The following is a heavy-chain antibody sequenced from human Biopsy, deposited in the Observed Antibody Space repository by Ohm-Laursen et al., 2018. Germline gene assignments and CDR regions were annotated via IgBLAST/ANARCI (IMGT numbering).Heavy chain of an antibody. J-gene: IGHJ6*02. V-gene: IGHV4-59*13. D-gene: IGHD2/OR15-2a*01. Sequence: SETLSLLCTVSFGSIRSDYWRWIRQPPGKALEWIGHTYYSWSPNYNPSLKSRVTISVDTSKNQFSLRLNSATAADTAVYYCARATNSTGWPYYYFYGMDVWGQGTTVTVSS. CDR1: FGSIRSDY. CDR2: TYYSWSP. CDR3: ARATNSTGWPYYYFYGMDV.